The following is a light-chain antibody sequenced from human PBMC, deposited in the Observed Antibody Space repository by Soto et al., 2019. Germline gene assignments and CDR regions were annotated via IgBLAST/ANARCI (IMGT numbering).Light chain of an antibody. Sequence: QSALTQPPSASGSPGQSVTISCTGTSSDVGPYKYVSWYQQHPGKAPKLIIYAVNQRPSGVPDRFSGSKSGNTASLTVSGLQAEDEDDYYCSSYASGNIYVFGTGTKLTVL. CDR1: SSDVGPYKY. V-gene: IGLV2-8*01. CDR3: SSYASGNIYV. J-gene: IGLJ1*01. CDR2: AVN.